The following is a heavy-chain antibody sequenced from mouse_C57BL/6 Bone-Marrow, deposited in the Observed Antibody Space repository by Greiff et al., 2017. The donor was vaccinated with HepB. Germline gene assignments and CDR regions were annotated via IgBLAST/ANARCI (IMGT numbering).Heavy chain of an antibody. CDR3: ARRRLRSLAY. V-gene: IGHV1-64*01. D-gene: IGHD2-4*01. Sequence: VQLQQPGAELVKPGASVELSCKASGYTFTSYWMHWVKQRPGQGLEWIGMIHPNSGSTNYNEKFKSKATLTVDKSSSTAYMQLSSLTSEDSAVYYCARRRLRSLAYWGQGTLVTVSA. J-gene: IGHJ3*01. CDR1: GYTFTSYW. CDR2: IHPNSGST.